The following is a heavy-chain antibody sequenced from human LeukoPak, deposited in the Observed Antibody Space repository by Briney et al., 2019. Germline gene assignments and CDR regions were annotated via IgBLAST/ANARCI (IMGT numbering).Heavy chain of an antibody. J-gene: IGHJ4*02. CDR3: AAALGRYGDYSRGYYFDY. V-gene: IGHV4-59*02. CDR2: VFDSGGA. Sequence: SETLSLTCTVSGASVTDYYWTWIRQPPGQGLEWIGYVFDSGGAHYNPSLKSRVTISVDTSKNQFSVKLGSVTAADTAVYYCAAALGRYGDYSRGYYFDYWGQGTLVTVSS. D-gene: IGHD4-17*01. CDR1: GASVTDYY.